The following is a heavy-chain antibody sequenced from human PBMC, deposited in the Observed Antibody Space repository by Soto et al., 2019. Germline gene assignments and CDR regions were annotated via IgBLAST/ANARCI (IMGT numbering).Heavy chain of an antibody. D-gene: IGHD2-21*01. CDR3: AASCVGCGGFNYYGMDV. J-gene: IGHJ6*02. CDR2: IYYSGST. V-gene: IGHV4-31*03. Sequence: SETLSHNCTVCGGSISSGGYYWSWIRQHPGKGLEWIGYIYYSGSTYYNPSLKSRVTISVDTSKNQFSLKLSSVTAADTAVYYCAASCVGCGGFNYYGMDVWGQATTVTVSS. CDR1: GGSISSGGYY.